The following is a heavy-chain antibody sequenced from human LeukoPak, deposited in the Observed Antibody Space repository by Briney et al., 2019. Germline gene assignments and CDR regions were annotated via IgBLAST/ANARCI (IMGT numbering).Heavy chain of an antibody. CDR1: GGSISSGDHY. D-gene: IGHD5/OR15-5a*01. V-gene: IGHV4-39*07. CDR2: INHSGST. J-gene: IGHJ2*01. CDR3: ARSLRPLGWYFDL. Sequence: SETLSLTCTVSGGSISSGDHYWSWIRQPPGKGLEWIGEINHSGSTNYNPSLKSRVTISVDTSKNQFSLKLSSVTAADTAVYYCARSLRPLGWYFDLWGRGTLVTVSS.